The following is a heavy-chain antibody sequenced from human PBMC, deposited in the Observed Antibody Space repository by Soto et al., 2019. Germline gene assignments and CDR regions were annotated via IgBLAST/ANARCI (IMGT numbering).Heavy chain of an antibody. CDR2: ISGRGDDT. J-gene: IGHJ4*02. Sequence: EVQLLESGGDLVQPGGSLRLSCAASGFTFSSYAMSWVRQAPGKGPEWVSTISGRGDDTYYTDSVKGRFTISRDNSKNTLYVHMNSLRAEDTAVYYCARAQPTYSSSYFDYWGQGTLVTVSS. V-gene: IGHV3-23*01. D-gene: IGHD3-22*01. CDR3: ARAQPTYSSSYFDY. CDR1: GFTFSSYA.